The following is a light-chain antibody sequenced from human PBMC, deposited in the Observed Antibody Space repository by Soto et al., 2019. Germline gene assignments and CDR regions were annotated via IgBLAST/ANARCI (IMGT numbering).Light chain of an antibody. CDR2: DVS. CDR1: IDDVTAYYR. Sequence: QSVLTQPPSVSGSPGQSVTISCSGTIDDVTAYYRVSWYQQTPGTAPKLMIYDVSNRPSGVPDRFSGSRSGNTASLTISGLQAEDEADYFCSSYSISTAYLFGTGTKLTVL. V-gene: IGLV2-18*02. CDR3: SSYSISTAYL. J-gene: IGLJ1*01.